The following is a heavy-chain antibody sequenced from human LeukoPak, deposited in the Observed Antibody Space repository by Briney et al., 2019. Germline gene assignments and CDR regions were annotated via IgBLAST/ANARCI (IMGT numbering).Heavy chain of an antibody. V-gene: IGHV4-30-4*07. D-gene: IGHD5-18*01. CDR1: GGSISSGGYS. CDR2: IYYSGST. J-gene: IGHJ4*02. Sequence: PSETLSLTCAVSGGSISSGGYSWSWIRQPPGKGLEWIGYIYYSGSTYYNPSLKSRVTISVDTSKNQFSLKLSSVTAADTAVYYCARVLRIQLWLIWGQGTLVTVSS. CDR3: ARVLRIQLWLI.